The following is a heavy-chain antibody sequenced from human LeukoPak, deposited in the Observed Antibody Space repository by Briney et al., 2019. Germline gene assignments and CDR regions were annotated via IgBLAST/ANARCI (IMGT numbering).Heavy chain of an antibody. CDR2: IATAGDT. Sequence: GGSLSLSYAASGSIFSSYDMRWRRAPTGKGLGWVSVIATAGDTYYARSVKGRVTISRENAKNSVYLQMNSLRAEDTAVYYCARDYGGSSPFDYWGQGNLVTVSS. CDR1: GSIFSSYD. D-gene: IGHD4-23*01. J-gene: IGHJ4*02. V-gene: IGHV3-13*01. CDR3: ARDYGGSSPFDY.